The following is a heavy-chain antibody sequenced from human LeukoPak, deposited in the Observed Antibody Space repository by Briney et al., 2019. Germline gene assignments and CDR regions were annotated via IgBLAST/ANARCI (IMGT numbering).Heavy chain of an antibody. V-gene: IGHV3-23*01. CDR3: ANLMVAAKYFDY. J-gene: IGHJ4*02. CDR2: ISGSGGST. D-gene: IGHD2-15*01. Sequence: PGGSLRLSCAASGFTFSSYAMSWVRQAPGKGLEWVSAISGSGGSTYYADSVKGRFTISRDNSKNTLYLQMNSLRAEDTAVYYCANLMVAAKYFDYWGQGTLVTVSS. CDR1: GFTFSSYA.